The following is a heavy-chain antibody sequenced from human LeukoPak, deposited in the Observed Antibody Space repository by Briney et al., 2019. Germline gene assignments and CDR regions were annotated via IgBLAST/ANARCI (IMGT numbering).Heavy chain of an antibody. D-gene: IGHD6-6*01. CDR3: ARDRRIAARPYYYYGMDV. V-gene: IGHV4-59*01. CDR2: IYYSGST. J-gene: IGHJ6*02. Sequence: SQTLSLTCTVSGGSISSYYWSWIRQPPGKGLEWIGYIYYSGSTNCNPSLKSRVTISVDTSKNQFSLKLSSVTAADTAVYYCARDRRIAARPYYYYGMDVWGQETTVTVSS. CDR1: GGSISSYY.